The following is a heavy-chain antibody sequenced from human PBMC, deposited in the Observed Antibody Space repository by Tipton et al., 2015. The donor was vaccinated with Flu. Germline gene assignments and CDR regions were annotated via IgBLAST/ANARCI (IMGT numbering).Heavy chain of an antibody. CDR2: IYTSGST. CDR3: ARDPPRHDFWSGYYGSWFDP. D-gene: IGHD3-3*01. J-gene: IGHJ5*02. Sequence: TLSLTCTVSGGSISSYYWSWIRQPAGKGLEWIGRIYTSGSTNYNPSLKSRVTMSVDKSKNQFSLKLSSVTAADTAVYYCARDPPRHDFWSGYYGSWFDPWGQGTLVTVSS. CDR1: GGSISSYY. V-gene: IGHV4-4*07.